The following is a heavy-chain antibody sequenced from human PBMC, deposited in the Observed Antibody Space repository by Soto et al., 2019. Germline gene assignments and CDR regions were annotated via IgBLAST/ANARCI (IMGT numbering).Heavy chain of an antibody. Sequence: GGSLRLSCAASGFTFSSYAMSWVRQAPGKGLEWVSAISGSGGSTYYADSVKGRFTISRDNSKNTLYLQMNSLRAEDTAVYYCARGADYDFWSGYSSDLDVWGKGTTVTVSS. D-gene: IGHD3-3*01. CDR2: ISGSGGST. CDR1: GFTFSSYA. CDR3: ARGADYDFWSGYSSDLDV. J-gene: IGHJ6*04. V-gene: IGHV3-23*01.